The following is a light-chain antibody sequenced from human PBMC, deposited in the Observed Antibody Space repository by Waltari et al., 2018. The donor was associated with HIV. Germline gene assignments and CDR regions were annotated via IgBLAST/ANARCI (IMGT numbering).Light chain of an antibody. CDR3: SSYTRSTTLDAV. V-gene: IGLV2-14*01. J-gene: IGLJ1*01. CDR1: NSDVGGYNY. CDR2: DVS. Sequence: PGQSITISCTGTNSDVGGYNYVSWYQQHPGKAPKLIIFDVSHRPSGISNRFSGSKSGNTASLTISGLQSEDEADYYCSSYTRSTTLDAVFGTGTTVTVL.